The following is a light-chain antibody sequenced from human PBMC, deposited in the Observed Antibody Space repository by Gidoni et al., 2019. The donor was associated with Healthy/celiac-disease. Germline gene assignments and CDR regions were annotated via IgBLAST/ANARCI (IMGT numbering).Light chain of an antibody. CDR3: QQYYSDKT. V-gene: IGKV1-8*01. Sequence: AIRMTQSPSSFSASTGDRVTITCRASQGISSYLACYQQKPGKAPKLLIYAASTWQSGVPSRFSGSGSGTDFTLTISCLQAEDFATYYCQQYYSDKTFGQGTKVEIK. J-gene: IGKJ1*01. CDR2: AAS. CDR1: QGISSY.